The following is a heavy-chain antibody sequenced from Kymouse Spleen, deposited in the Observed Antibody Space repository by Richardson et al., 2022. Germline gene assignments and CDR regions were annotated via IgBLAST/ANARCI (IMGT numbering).Heavy chain of an antibody. CDR3: ARDEGSGSYYNFNYYYGMDV. J-gene: IGHJ6*02. Sequence: EVQLVESGGGLVKPGGSLRLSCAASGFTFSSYSMNWVRQAPGKGLEWVSSISSSSSYIYYADSVKGRFTISRDNAKNSLYLQMNSLRAEDTAVYYCARDEGSGSYYNFNYYYGMDVWGQGTTVTVSS. CDR1: GFTFSSYS. CDR2: ISSSSSYI. V-gene: IGHV3-21*03. D-gene: IGHD3-10*01.